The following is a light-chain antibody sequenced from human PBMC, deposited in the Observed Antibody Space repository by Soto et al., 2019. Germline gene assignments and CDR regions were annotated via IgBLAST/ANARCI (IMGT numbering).Light chain of an antibody. CDR3: KKYHTYPRT. J-gene: IGKJ1*01. CDR2: KAS. V-gene: IGKV1-5*03. Sequence: DIQMTKPPSNRSVSEGDRVIITCRASQTISSWLAWYQPKPGKAPKLLIYKASTLKRGVPSRFSGSGSGTEFTLRISSLQPDDFATYDCKKYHTYPRTVGNGTKVAIK. CDR1: QTISSW.